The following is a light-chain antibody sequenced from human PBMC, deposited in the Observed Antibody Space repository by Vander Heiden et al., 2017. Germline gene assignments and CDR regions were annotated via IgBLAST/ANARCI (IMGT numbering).Light chain of an antibody. V-gene: IGLV1-44*01. CDR1: SPNIGGNT. CDR3: AAWDDSLKVV. J-gene: IGLJ2*01. Sequence: QSVLTQPPSASGTPGQRVTLSCSGSSPNIGGNTVNWYQHLPGTAPKRLIYSNNQRPSGVPDRFSGSKSGTSASLAISGLQSEDEADYYCAAWDDSLKVVCGGGTKLTVL. CDR2: SNN.